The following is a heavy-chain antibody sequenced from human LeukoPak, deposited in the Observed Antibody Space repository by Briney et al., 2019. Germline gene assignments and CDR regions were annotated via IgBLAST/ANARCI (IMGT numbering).Heavy chain of an antibody. CDR1: GGSISSSSYY. J-gene: IGHJ4*02. D-gene: IGHD6-13*01. CDR3: ARDAAKAQLAYFDY. V-gene: IGHV4-39*07. CDR2: IYYSGST. Sequence: SETLSLTCTVSGGSISSSSYYWGWIRQPPGKGLEWIGSIYYSGSTYYNPSLKSRVTISVDTSKNQFSLKLSSVTAADTAVYYCARDAAKAQLAYFDYWGQGNLVTGSS.